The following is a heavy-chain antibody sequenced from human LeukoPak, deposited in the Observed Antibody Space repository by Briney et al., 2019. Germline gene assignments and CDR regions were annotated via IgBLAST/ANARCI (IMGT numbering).Heavy chain of an antibody. V-gene: IGHV3-74*01. CDR1: GFTFSSYW. Sequence: TGGSLRLSCAASGFTFSSYWMHWVRQAPGKGLAWVSRIKSDGSSKDYADSVKGRFTLSRDNAKNTLYLQMDRLRAEDTAVYYCARSTGWYYFDYWGQGTLVTVSS. J-gene: IGHJ4*02. CDR3: ARSTGWYYFDY. D-gene: IGHD6-19*01. CDR2: IKSDGSSK.